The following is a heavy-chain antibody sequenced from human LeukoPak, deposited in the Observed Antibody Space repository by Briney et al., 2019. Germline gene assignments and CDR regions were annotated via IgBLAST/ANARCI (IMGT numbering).Heavy chain of an antibody. CDR2: IFTDGSTT. V-gene: IGHV3-74*01. Sequence: PGGSLRLSCVASAFNFFSYGMQWVRQAPGKGLVWVSRIFTDGSTTSYADSVKGRFTISRDNAKNTLYLQMNSLRAEDTAVYYCARELPREVTLDYWGQGTLVTVPP. J-gene: IGHJ4*02. D-gene: IGHD2-21*02. CDR3: ARELPREVTLDY. CDR1: AFNFFSYG.